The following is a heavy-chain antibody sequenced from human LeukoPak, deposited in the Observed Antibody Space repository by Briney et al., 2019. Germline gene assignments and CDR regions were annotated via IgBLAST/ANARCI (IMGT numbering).Heavy chain of an antibody. J-gene: IGHJ3*02. CDR1: GVSISSGGYS. Sequence: SETLSFTCAVSGVSISSGGYSWSWIRQPPGKGLEWIGYIYYSGSTNYNPSLKRRVTISVDTSKNTFSRKLRSVTAAVTAVYYCASSTPKRLTSRIGSAFDIWGQGTMVTVSS. D-gene: IGHD2-2*01. CDR2: IYYSGST. CDR3: ASSTPKRLTSRIGSAFDI. V-gene: IGHV4-61*08.